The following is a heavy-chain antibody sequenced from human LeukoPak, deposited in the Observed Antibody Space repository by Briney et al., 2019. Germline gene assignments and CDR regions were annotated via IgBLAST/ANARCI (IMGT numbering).Heavy chain of an antibody. D-gene: IGHD3-3*01. J-gene: IGHJ6*03. Sequence: GGSLRLSCAASGFTFSSYAMSWVRQAPGKGPEWVSVISGSGGSTYYADSVKGRFTISRDNSKNTLYLQMNSLRAEDTAVYYCAKSFGDFWSGFYTYYYMDVWGKGTPVTVSS. CDR2: ISGSGGST. CDR3: AKSFGDFWSGFYTYYYMDV. CDR1: GFTFSSYA. V-gene: IGHV3-23*01.